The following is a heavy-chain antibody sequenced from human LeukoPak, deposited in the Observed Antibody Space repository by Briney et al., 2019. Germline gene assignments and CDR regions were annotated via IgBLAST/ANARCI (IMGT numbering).Heavy chain of an antibody. Sequence: PGGSLRLSCAASGFTFSSYAMSWVRQAPGKGLEWVSAISGSGGSTYYADSVKGRFTISRDNSKNTLYLQMNSLRAEDTAVYYCAKDRIGSGKTLDAFDIWGQGTMVTVSS. V-gene: IGHV3-23*01. J-gene: IGHJ3*02. CDR1: GFTFSSYA. CDR2: ISGSGGST. D-gene: IGHD3-10*01. CDR3: AKDRIGSGKTLDAFDI.